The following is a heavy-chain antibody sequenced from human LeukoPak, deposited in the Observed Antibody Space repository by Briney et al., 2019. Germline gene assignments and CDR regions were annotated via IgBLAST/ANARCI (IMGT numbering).Heavy chain of an antibody. Sequence: PGGSLRLSCAASGFIFNKHAMSWVRQAPGKGLEWVSGLSGSGSSTDYADSVKGRFTVSRDNSKNTLFLQMSSLRAEDTAIYYCAKERDYGPADYWGQGTLVTVSS. CDR3: AKERDYGPADY. V-gene: IGHV3-23*01. CDR2: LSGSGSST. D-gene: IGHD4/OR15-4a*01. J-gene: IGHJ4*02. CDR1: GFIFNKHA.